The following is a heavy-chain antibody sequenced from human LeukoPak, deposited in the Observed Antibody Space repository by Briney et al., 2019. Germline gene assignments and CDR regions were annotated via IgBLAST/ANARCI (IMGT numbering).Heavy chain of an antibody. V-gene: IGHV1-46*01. J-gene: IGHJ4*02. CDR1: GYTFTSYG. Sequence: ASVKVSCKASGYTFTSYGISWVRQAPGQGLEWMGIINPSGGSTSYAQKFQGRVTMTRDMSTSTVYMELSSLRSEDTAVYYCARASYSSGYYFDYWGQGTLVTVSS. CDR3: ARASYSSGYYFDY. D-gene: IGHD6-25*01. CDR2: INPSGGST.